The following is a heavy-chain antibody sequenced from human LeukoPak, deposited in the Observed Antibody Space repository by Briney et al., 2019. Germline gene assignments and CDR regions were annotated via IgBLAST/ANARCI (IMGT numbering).Heavy chain of an antibody. CDR3: ARAYVDTAMADSSGRGVYYFDY. CDR1: GGSFSGYY. D-gene: IGHD5-18*01. Sequence: PSETLSLTCAVYGGSFSGYYWSWIRQPPGKGLEWIGEINHSGSTNYNPSLKSRVTISVDTSKNQFSLKLSSVTAADTAVYYCARAYVDTAMADSSGRGVYYFDYWGQGTLVTVSS. V-gene: IGHV4-34*01. J-gene: IGHJ4*02. CDR2: INHSGST.